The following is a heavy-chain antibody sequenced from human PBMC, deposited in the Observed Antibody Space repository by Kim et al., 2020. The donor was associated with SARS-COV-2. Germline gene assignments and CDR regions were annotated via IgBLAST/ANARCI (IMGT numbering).Heavy chain of an antibody. Sequence: GGSLRLSCEASGFIVSSNYMTWVRQAPGKGPECISVMYSVGTTYYADSVKGRFTLSRDNSKNTLYLQMNSLRADDTALYYCAKGKPAAYAFDIWGQGTVVTVSS. D-gene: IGHD2-2*01. J-gene: IGHJ3*02. V-gene: IGHV3-53*01. CDR2: MYSVGTT. CDR3: AKGKPAAYAFDI. CDR1: GFIVSSNY.